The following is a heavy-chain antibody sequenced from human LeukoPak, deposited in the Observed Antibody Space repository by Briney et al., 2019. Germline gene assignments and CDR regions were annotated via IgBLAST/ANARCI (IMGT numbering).Heavy chain of an antibody. CDR3: ARLWDSSYGMDV. CDR1: GYSFSNYW. Sequence: GESLQISCKGSGYSFSNYWIAWVRQMSGKGLEWMGAIYPDDSETRYSPSVQGQVTISADKSIDTAYLQWSSLKASDSAMYYCARLWDSSYGMDVWGQGVTVTVSS. D-gene: IGHD3-16*01. CDR2: IYPDDSET. V-gene: IGHV5-51*01. J-gene: IGHJ6*02.